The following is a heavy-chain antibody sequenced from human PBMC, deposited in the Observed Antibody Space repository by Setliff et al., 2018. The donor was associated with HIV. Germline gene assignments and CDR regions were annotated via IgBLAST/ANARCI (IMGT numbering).Heavy chain of an antibody. J-gene: IGHJ6*03. CDR2: IFPGDSDT. CDR3: ASLRGDYVGQYYYYMDI. Sequence: KISCKTSGYNFATYYITWVRQIPGKGLEWMGSIFPGDSDTRYSPSFEDQVTISVDKSISTAYLQWRSLKTSDTAFYYCASLRGDYVGQYYYYMDIWGKGTTVTVSS. CDR1: GYNFATYY. D-gene: IGHD4-17*01. V-gene: IGHV5-51*01.